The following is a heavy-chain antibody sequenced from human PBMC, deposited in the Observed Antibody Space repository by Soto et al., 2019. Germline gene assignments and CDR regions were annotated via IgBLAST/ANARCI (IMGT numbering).Heavy chain of an antibody. Sequence: SETLSLTCTVSGGSISSGDYYWSWVRQHPGKGLEWIGYIYYSGSTYYNPSLKSRVAISVDTSKNQFSLKLSSVTAADTAVYYCARGPYSGNAIDYWGQGTLVTVSS. D-gene: IGHD4-4*01. J-gene: IGHJ4*02. V-gene: IGHV4-31*03. CDR3: ARGPYSGNAIDY. CDR2: IYYSGST. CDR1: GGSISSGDYY.